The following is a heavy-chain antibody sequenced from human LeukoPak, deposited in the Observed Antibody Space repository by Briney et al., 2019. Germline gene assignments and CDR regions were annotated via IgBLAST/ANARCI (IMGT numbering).Heavy chain of an antibody. CDR2: MNPNSGNT. CDR3: ARVPHYRVFRGSRGGDAFDI. Sequence: ASVKVSCKASGYTFTSYDINWVRQATGQGLEWMGWMNPNSGNTGYAQKFQGRVTMTRNTSIRTRYMEMSSLRSEETAVYYCARVPHYRVFRGSRGGDAFDIWGQGTMVTVSS. CDR1: GYTFTSYD. J-gene: IGHJ3*02. D-gene: IGHD4-11*01. V-gene: IGHV1-8*01.